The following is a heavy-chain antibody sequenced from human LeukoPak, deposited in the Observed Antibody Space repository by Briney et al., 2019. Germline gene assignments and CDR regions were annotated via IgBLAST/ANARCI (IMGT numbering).Heavy chain of an antibody. CDR1: GFTLSSYW. V-gene: IGHV3-7*01. CDR3: VRHARLASS. J-gene: IGHJ5*02. Sequence: GGSLRLSCAASGFTLSSYWMSWVRQAPGKGLEWVANIKQDGREIYYVDSVKGRFTISRDNAEKSLFLQMNSLRVEDTAVYYCVRHARLASSWGQGTLVTVSS. CDR2: IKQDGREI. D-gene: IGHD5-12*01.